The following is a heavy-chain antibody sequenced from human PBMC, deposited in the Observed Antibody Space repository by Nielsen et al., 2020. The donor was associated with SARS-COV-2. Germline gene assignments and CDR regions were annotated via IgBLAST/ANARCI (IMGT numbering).Heavy chain of an antibody. CDR1: GFRFSDSS. CDR3: TRVNPTSGSWFDAFDI. D-gene: IGHD1-26*01. Sequence: GESLKISCAASGFRFSDSSVNWVRQASGKGLEWLGRIRSKANDYATEYPASVKGRFIISRDDSKNMAYLLMNSLKIDDTAVYYCTRVNPTSGSWFDAFDIWGQGTLVTVSS. CDR2: IRSKANDYAT. V-gene: IGHV3-73*01. J-gene: IGHJ3*02.